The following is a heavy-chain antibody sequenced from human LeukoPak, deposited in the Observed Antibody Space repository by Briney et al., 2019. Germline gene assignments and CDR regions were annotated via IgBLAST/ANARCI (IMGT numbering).Heavy chain of an antibody. Sequence: GGSLRLSCAASGFTFSSYWMNWVRQAPGKGLVWVSRIASDGSSTTYADSVKGRFSISRDNAKNTLYLQMNSLRVEDTAVYYCAKTGRDYGDFFYFDYWGQGTLVTVSS. CDR3: AKTGRDYGDFFYFDY. CDR2: IASDGSST. D-gene: IGHD4-17*01. V-gene: IGHV3-74*01. CDR1: GFTFSSYW. J-gene: IGHJ4*02.